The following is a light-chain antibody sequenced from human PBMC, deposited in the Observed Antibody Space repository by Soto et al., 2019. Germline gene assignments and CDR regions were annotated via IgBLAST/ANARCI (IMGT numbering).Light chain of an antibody. Sequence: EIVMTQSPATVSVSPGERVTLSCRASQSVSSNLAWYQQKPGQAPRLLIYGASTRATDIPVRFSGSGSGTDFTLTISSLQSEDFAVYYCQQYNNWPWTFGQGTKVDI. CDR1: QSVSSN. V-gene: IGKV3-15*01. J-gene: IGKJ1*01. CDR2: GAS. CDR3: QQYNNWPWT.